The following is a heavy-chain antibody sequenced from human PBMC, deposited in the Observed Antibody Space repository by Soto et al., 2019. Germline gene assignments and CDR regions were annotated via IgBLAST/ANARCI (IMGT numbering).Heavy chain of an antibody. V-gene: IGHV1-46*01. J-gene: IGHJ4*02. D-gene: IGHD3-10*01. CDR2: INPSGVST. CDR3: AWFGEFTGYPYYFDY. Sequence: ASVKVSCKASGDTFTIYTMHWVRQAPGQGLEWMGIINPSGVSTSYAQNFPGRVTMSRDTSTRTVYMELSSLRSEDTAVYYCAWFGEFTGYPYYFDYCGQGTLVTVSS. CDR1: GDTFTIYT.